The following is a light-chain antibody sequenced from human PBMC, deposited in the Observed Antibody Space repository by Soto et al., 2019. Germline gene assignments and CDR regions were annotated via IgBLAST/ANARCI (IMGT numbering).Light chain of an antibody. Sequence: EIVMTQSPATLSVSPGERAXLSCRASQSVSSNLAWYQQKPGQAPRLLIYCASTRATGIPARFSGSGSGTEFTLTISSLQSEDFAVYYCQQYNNWRRGTFGQGTKVDIK. CDR1: QSVSSN. CDR3: QQYNNWRRGT. J-gene: IGKJ1*01. V-gene: IGKV3-15*01. CDR2: CAS.